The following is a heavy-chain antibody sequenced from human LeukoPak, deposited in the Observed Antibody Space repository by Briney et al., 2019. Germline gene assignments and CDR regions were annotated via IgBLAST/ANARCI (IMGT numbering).Heavy chain of an antibody. J-gene: IGHJ3*02. CDR1: GFTFSSYW. CDR3: ARDRAKYRYYDILTGGRGEDAFDI. Sequence: GGSLRLSCAASGFTFSSYWMHWVRQAPGKGLVWVSRINSDGSSTSYADSVKGRFTISRDNAKNTLYLQMNSLRAEDTAVYYCARDRAKYRYYDILTGGRGEDAFDIWGQGTMVTVSS. CDR2: INSDGSST. V-gene: IGHV3-74*01. D-gene: IGHD3-9*01.